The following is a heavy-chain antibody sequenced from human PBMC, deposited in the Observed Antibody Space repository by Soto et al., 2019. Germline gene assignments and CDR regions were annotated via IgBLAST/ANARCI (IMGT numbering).Heavy chain of an antibody. J-gene: IGHJ6*02. D-gene: IGHD3-10*01. Sequence: VKVSCKASGGTFSSYAISWVRQAPGQGLEWMGGIIPIFGTANYAQKFQGRVTITADESTSTAYMELSSLRSEDTAAYYCARAMVRGVRLYGMDVWGQGTTVTVSS. CDR1: GGTFSSYA. V-gene: IGHV1-69*13. CDR2: IIPIFGTA. CDR3: ARAMVRGVRLYGMDV.